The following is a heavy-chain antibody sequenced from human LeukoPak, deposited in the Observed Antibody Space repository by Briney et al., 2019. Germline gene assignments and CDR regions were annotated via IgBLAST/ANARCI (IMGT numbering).Heavy chain of an antibody. CDR1: GFTFSSFA. D-gene: IGHD2-15*01. CDR3: AKSRARREGSGGSMDY. J-gene: IGHJ4*02. V-gene: IGHV3-23*01. Sequence: GGSLRLSCAASGFTFSSFAMGWVRQAPGKGVEWVSAISGSGGRTYYTDSVKGRFTISRDNSQNTLFLQLSSLRPEDTAVYYCAKSRARREGSGGSMDYWGQGTLVTVSS. CDR2: ISGSGGRT.